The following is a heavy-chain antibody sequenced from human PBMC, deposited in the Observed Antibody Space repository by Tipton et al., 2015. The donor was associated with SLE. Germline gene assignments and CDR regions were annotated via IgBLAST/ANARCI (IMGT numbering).Heavy chain of an antibody. CDR1: GFTFSSYA. J-gene: IGHJ4*02. CDR2: ISSSSSYI. Sequence: SGFTFSSYAMHWVRQAPGKGLEWVSSISSSSSYIYYADSVKGRFTISRDNAKNSLYLQMNSLRAEDTAVYYCAKEGKPHYFDYWGQGTLVTVSS. CDR3: AKEGKPHYFDY. V-gene: IGHV3-21*01.